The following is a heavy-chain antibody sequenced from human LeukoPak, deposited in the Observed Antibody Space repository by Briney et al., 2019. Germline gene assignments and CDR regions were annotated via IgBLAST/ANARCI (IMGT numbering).Heavy chain of an antibody. Sequence: SQTLSLTCTVSGGSISSYYWGWVRQPPGKELGWIGYIYYSGSTNYNPSLKSRVTISLDTSKKQFSLKLISVTAADTAVYYCARGYSSTSGRPDYWGQGTLATVSS. D-gene: IGHD6-19*01. J-gene: IGHJ4*02. CDR1: GGSISSYY. CDR2: IYYSGST. CDR3: ARGYSSTSGRPDY. V-gene: IGHV4-59*08.